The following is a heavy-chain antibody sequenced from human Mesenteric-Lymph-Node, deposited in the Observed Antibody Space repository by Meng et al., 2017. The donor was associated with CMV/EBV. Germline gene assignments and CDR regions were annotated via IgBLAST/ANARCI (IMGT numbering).Heavy chain of an antibody. J-gene: IGHJ5*02. Sequence: GESLKISCAASGFTFSSYWMSWVRQAPGKGLEWVANIKQDGSEKYYVDSVKGRFTISRDNSKNTLYLQMNSLRAEDTAVYYCAREAVAGTNWFDPWGQGTLVTVSS. D-gene: IGHD6-19*01. V-gene: IGHV3-7*03. CDR3: AREAVAGTNWFDP. CDR2: IKQDGSEK. CDR1: GFTFSSYW.